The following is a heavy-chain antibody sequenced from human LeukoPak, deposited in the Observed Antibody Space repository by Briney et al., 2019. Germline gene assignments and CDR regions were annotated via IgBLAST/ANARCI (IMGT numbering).Heavy chain of an antibody. Sequence: GGSLRLSCAASGFTFSNYDMSWVRQAPGKGLEWVSGISGSGGSTYHADSVKGRFTISRDNSKNTLYLQMNSLRDEDTAVYYCARSGTDSNTSSGYPPFSYGMDVRGQGTTVTVSS. D-gene: IGHD3-22*01. CDR1: GFTFSNYD. V-gene: IGHV3-23*01. CDR2: ISGSGGST. CDR3: ARSGTDSNTSSGYPPFSYGMDV. J-gene: IGHJ6*02.